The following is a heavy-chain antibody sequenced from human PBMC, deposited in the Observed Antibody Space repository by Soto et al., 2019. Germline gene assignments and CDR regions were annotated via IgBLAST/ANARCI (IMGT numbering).Heavy chain of an antibody. CDR2: ISSSSSTI. J-gene: IGHJ6*03. D-gene: IGHD1-7*01. CDR3: ARNYPHPFYYYYYYMDV. CDR1: GFTFSSYC. Sequence: GGALRLSCAASGFTFSSYCMNWVRPAPGKGLVWVSYISSSSSTIYYADSVKGRFTISRDNAKNSLYLQMNSLRAEDTAVYYCARNYPHPFYYYYYYMDVWGKGTTVTVSS. V-gene: IGHV3-48*01.